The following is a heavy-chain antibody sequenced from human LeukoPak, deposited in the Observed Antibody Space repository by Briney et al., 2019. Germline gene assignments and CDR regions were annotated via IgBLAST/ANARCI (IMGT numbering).Heavy chain of an antibody. V-gene: IGHV1-18*01. J-gene: IGHJ5*02. CDR1: GSTLTTYG. Sequence: ASVKFSCKSSGSTLTTYGISWVRQAPGQGLEWLGWISAYSGNTNYAQKLQVRVTMTTDTSTSTAYMELRSLRSDDTAVYYCAREVVSSSNWFDPWGQGTLVTVSS. CDR3: AREVVSSSNWFDP. CDR2: ISAYSGNT. D-gene: IGHD4-23*01.